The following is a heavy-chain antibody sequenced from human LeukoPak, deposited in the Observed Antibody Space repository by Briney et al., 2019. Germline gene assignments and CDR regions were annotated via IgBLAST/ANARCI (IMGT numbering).Heavy chain of an antibody. D-gene: IGHD3-22*01. Sequence: ASVKVSCKASGYTFTGYYMHWVRQAPGQGLEWMGWINPNSGGTNYAQKFQGRVTMTRDTSISTAYMELSRLRSDDPAVYYCARDPSSTDYYDSSGLDYWGQGTLVTVSS. J-gene: IGHJ4*02. CDR3: ARDPSSTDYYDSSGLDY. CDR2: INPNSGGT. CDR1: GYTFTGYY. V-gene: IGHV1-2*02.